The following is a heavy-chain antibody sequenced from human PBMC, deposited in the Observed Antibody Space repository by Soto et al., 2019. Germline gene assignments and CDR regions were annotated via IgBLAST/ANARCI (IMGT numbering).Heavy chain of an antibody. D-gene: IGHD2-15*01. CDR2: IYPNSGGT. CDR1: GYTFTGYY. Sequence: AASVKVSCMASGYTFTGYYMHWVRQAPGQGLEWMGWIYPNSGGTNYAQKFQGRVTITRDTSASTAYMELSSLRSEDTAVYYCARDGGYLSDYWGQGTLVTVSS. J-gene: IGHJ4*02. CDR3: ARDGGYLSDY. V-gene: IGHV1-2*02.